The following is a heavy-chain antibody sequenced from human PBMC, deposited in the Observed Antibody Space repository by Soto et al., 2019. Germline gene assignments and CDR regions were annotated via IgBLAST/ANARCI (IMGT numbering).Heavy chain of an antibody. Sequence: EVQLLESGGGLVQPGGSLRLSCAASGFTFSSYAMSWVRQAPGKGLEWVPVISGSGGSTYYADSVKGRFTISRDNSKNTLYLQMNSLRAEDTAVYYCARRSSSWSFDYWGQGTLVTVSS. CDR1: GFTFSSYA. CDR2: ISGSGGST. J-gene: IGHJ4*02. V-gene: IGHV3-23*01. CDR3: ARRSSSWSFDY. D-gene: IGHD6-13*01.